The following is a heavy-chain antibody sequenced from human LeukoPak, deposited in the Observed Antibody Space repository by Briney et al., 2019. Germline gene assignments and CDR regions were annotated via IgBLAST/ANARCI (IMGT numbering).Heavy chain of an antibody. Sequence: PGGSLRLSCAASGFTFSNYEMSWVRQAPGKGLEWVSYISSSGSTIYYADSVEGRFTISRDNAKNSLYLQMNSLRAEDTAVYYCAELGITMIGGVWGKGTTVTISS. V-gene: IGHV3-48*03. D-gene: IGHD3-10*02. CDR3: AELGITMIGGV. CDR2: ISSSGSTI. CDR1: GFTFSNYE. J-gene: IGHJ6*04.